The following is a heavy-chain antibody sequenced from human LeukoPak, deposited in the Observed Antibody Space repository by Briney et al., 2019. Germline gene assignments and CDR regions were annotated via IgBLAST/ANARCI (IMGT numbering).Heavy chain of an antibody. D-gene: IGHD1-26*01. CDR1: GYSISSGYY. V-gene: IGHV4-38-2*02. CDR3: ARHMYSGSYSVDY. CDR2: IYHSGST. J-gene: IGHJ4*02. Sequence: SETLSLTCTVSGYSISSGYYWGWIRQPPGKGLEWIGSIYHSGSTYYNPSLKSRVTISVDTSKNQFSLKLSSVTAADTAVYYCARHMYSGSYSVDYWGQGTLVTVSS.